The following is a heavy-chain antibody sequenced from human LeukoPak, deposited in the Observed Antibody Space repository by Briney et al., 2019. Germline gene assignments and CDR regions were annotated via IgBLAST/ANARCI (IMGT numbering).Heavy chain of an antibody. D-gene: IGHD4-23*01. CDR2: INPSGGST. J-gene: IGHJ3*02. V-gene: IGHV1-46*01. Sequence: ASVKVSCKASGYTFTSYYMHWVRQAPEQGLEWMGIINPSGGSTSYAQKFQGRVTMTRDMSTSTVYMELSSLRSEDTAVYYCARDWSHDYGGRDAFDIWGQGTMVTVSS. CDR3: ARDWSHDYGGRDAFDI. CDR1: GYTFTSYY.